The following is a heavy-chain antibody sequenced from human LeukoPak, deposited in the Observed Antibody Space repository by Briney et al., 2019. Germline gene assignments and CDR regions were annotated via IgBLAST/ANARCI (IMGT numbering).Heavy chain of an antibody. J-gene: IGHJ4*02. CDR3: ATLRSDSSGWYYFDY. CDR2: IWYDGSNK. CDR1: GFTFGSYG. Sequence: GGSLRLSCAASGFTFGSYGMHWVRQAPGKGLEWVALIWYDGSNKYYADSVKGRFTISRDNSKNMLYLQMNSLRTEDTAVYYCATLRSDSSGWYYFDYWGQGTLVTVSS. D-gene: IGHD6-19*01. V-gene: IGHV3-30*02.